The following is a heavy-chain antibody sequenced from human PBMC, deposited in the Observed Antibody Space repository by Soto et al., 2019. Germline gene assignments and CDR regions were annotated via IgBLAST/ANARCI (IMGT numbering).Heavy chain of an antibody. Sequence: GGSLRLSCAASGFTFSSYSMNWVRQAPGKGLEWVSSISSSSTYIYYADSVKGRFTISRDNAKNSLYLQMNSLRAEDTAVYYCAKGFYGSGSYYNERAFDSWGQGTLVTVSS. CDR1: GFTFSSYS. J-gene: IGHJ4*02. V-gene: IGHV3-21*04. CDR2: ISSSSTYI. D-gene: IGHD3-10*01. CDR3: AKGFYGSGSYYNERAFDS.